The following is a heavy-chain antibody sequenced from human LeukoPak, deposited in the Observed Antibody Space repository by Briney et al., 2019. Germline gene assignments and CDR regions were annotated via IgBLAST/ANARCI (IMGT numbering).Heavy chain of an antibody. D-gene: IGHD5-24*01. V-gene: IGHV4-59*01. Sequence: PSETLSLTCTVSGGSMSSYYWSWIRQPPGKGLGWIGYIYDSGSTNYNPSFKSRVTISADTSKKEFSLKLTSVTAADTAVYYCAGGRWLQLPHYWGQGTLVTVSS. CDR1: GGSMSSYY. CDR2: IYDSGST. J-gene: IGHJ4*02. CDR3: AGGRWLQLPHY.